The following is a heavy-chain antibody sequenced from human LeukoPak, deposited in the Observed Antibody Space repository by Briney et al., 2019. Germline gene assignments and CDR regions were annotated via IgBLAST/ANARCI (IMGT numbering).Heavy chain of an antibody. CDR2: ISGKNGNT. Sequence: GASVKVSCKASGYTFNKYDIAWVRQAPGQGLEWMGLISGKNGNTHYEQKFQGRVTMTTDTSTGTAYMDLRSLRSDDTAVYYCARADGSGTYWFPCDYWGQGTLVTVSS. V-gene: IGHV1-18*01. CDR3: ARADGSGTYWFPCDY. D-gene: IGHD3-10*01. CDR1: GYTFNKYD. J-gene: IGHJ4*02.